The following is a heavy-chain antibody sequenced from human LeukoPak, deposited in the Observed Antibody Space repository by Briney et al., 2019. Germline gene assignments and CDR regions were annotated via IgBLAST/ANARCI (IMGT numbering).Heavy chain of an antibody. CDR1: GGSISSRTYY. Sequence: SETLSLTCAVSGGSISSRTYYWGWIRQPPGKGLEWIGSIYYSGSTHYNSSLMSRVTISVDTSKNQFSLKLSSVTAADTAVYYCARTLLISVSIDYWGQGTLVTVSS. CDR3: ARTLLISVSIDY. CDR2: IYYSGST. V-gene: IGHV4-39*07. D-gene: IGHD3-10*02. J-gene: IGHJ4*02.